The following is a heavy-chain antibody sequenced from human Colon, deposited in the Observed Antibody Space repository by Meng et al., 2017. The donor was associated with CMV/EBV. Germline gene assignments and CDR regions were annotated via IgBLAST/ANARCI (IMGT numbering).Heavy chain of an antibody. D-gene: IGHD1-26*01. Sequence: GGSLRLSCEAYGHSVSSAYMAWVRQAPGKGLEWASIIYSGGSASYAGSVKGRFTVSRDIPKNIVYLQMTSLRVEDTAVYYCARDTVGAGMDVWGQGTTVTVSS. V-gene: IGHV3-53*01. J-gene: IGHJ6*02. CDR1: GHSVSSAY. CDR2: IYSGGSA. CDR3: ARDTVGAGMDV.